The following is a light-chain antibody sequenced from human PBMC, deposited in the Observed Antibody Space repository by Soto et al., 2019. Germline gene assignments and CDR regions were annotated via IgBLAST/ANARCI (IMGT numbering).Light chain of an antibody. CDR1: QDIKIY. J-gene: IGKJ5*01. V-gene: IGKV1-33*01. Sequence: EIEMTQYPNSLFSSVGYRFTSTCGATQDIKIYLNWYQQKPGKAPNLLIYDASNLEIGVPSRFSGSGSGTHFTFTISCLQTEDIGPYYCQQSDILPISSARGTRLEIK. CDR3: QQSDILPIS. CDR2: DAS.